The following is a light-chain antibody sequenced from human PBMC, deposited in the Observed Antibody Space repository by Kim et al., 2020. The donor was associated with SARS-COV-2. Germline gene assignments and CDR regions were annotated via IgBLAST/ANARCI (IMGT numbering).Light chain of an antibody. Sequence: SPGERAPLSCRASQSVSSSYLAWYQHKPGQAPRLLIYGASSRATGIPDRFSGSGSGTDFTLTISRLEPEDFAVYYCQQYGSSPPYTFGQGTKLEI. CDR3: QQYGSSPPYT. CDR2: GAS. J-gene: IGKJ2*01. V-gene: IGKV3-20*01. CDR1: QSVSSSY.